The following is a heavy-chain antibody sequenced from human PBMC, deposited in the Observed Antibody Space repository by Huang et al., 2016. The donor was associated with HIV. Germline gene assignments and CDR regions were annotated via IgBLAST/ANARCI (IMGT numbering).Heavy chain of an antibody. D-gene: IGHD6-19*01. J-gene: IGHJ6*03. CDR3: ARRAVTGIYYYYYMDV. CDR1: GFTFSNYA. V-gene: IGHV3-30*04. Sequence: QVQLVESGGGVVQPGRSLSLSCSASGFTFSNYAMPWVRQAPGTVLVWVAVISYDGINKYYTDSVKGRFTISRDKSKNARYLQMNSLRAEDTAVYYCARRAVTGIYYYYYMDVWGKGTTVTVSS. CDR2: ISYDGINK.